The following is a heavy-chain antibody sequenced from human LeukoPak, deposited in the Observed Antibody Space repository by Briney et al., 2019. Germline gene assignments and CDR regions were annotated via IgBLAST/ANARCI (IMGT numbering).Heavy chain of an antibody. CDR1: GFVFSNSW. V-gene: IGHV3-7*01. CDR3: ARRKEVQTTFDY. J-gene: IGHJ4*02. D-gene: IGHD4/OR15-4a*01. Sequence: PGGSLRLSCAASGFVFSNSWMGWVRLAPGKGLEWVANIKEDGSETCYVDSVKGRFTISRDNAKNSLDLQMNSLRDEDTAVYYCARRKEVQTTFDYWGQGTLVTVSS. CDR2: IKEDGSET.